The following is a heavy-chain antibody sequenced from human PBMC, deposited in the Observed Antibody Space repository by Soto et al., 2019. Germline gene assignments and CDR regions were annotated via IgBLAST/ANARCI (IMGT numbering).Heavy chain of an antibody. CDR2: IFKSGST. J-gene: IGHJ5*02. CDR1: GGSISSGNYY. CDR3: ARRERAAGTDWWFDP. D-gene: IGHD6-13*01. V-gene: IGHV4-39*01. Sequence: SETLSLTCTVSGGSISSGNYYWSWIRQHPGEGLEWIAFIFKSGSTYYSPSLKSRVTISVDTSKNQFSLKLSSVTAADTAVYYCARRERAAGTDWWFDPWGQGTLVTVSS.